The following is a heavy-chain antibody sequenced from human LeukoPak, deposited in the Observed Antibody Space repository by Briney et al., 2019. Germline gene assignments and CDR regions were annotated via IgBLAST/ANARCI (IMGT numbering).Heavy chain of an antibody. CDR1: GGSISSSSYY. J-gene: IGHJ4*02. CDR2: IYYSGST. D-gene: IGHD2-15*01. Sequence: PSETLSLTCTVSGGSISSSSYYWGWIRQPPGKGLEWIGSIYYSGSTYYNPSLKSRVTISVDTSKNQFSPKLSSVTAADAAVYYCARRQCGDGSCYLDYWGQGTLVTVSS. V-gene: IGHV4-39*01. CDR3: ARRQCGDGSCYLDY.